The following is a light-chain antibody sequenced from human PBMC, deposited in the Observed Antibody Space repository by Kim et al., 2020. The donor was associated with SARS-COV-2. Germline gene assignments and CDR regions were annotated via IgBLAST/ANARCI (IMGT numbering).Light chain of an antibody. J-gene: IGLJ2*01. Sequence: SSELTQPPSVSVSPGQTASITCSGDKLGDKYACWYQQKPGQSPVLVIYQDSQRPSGIPERFSCSNSGNTATLTISGTQAMDEVDYYCQAWDSSTGVFGGGTKLTVL. V-gene: IGLV3-1*01. CDR1: KLGDKY. CDR3: QAWDSSTGV. CDR2: QDS.